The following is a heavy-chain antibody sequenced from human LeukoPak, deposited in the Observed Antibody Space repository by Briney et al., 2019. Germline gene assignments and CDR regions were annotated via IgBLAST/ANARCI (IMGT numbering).Heavy chain of an antibody. Sequence: GGSLRLSCAASGFTFSSYSMNWVRQAPGKGLEWVSSISSSSSYIYYADSVKGRFTISRDNAKNSLYLQMNSLRAEDTALYHCARDYYGSGTKTAYFDYWGQGTLVTVSS. CDR2: ISSSSSYI. J-gene: IGHJ4*02. CDR3: ARDYYGSGTKTAYFDY. CDR1: GFTFSSYS. D-gene: IGHD3-10*01. V-gene: IGHV3-21*04.